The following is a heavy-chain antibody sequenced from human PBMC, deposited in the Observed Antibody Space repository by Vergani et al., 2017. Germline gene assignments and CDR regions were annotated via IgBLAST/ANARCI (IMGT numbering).Heavy chain of an antibody. J-gene: IGHJ5*02. V-gene: IGHV4-34*01. CDR3: ARVDYYDSSGPNWFDP. D-gene: IGHD3-22*01. Sequence: QAQLQQWGAGLLKPSETLSLTCAVYGGSFSGYYWSWIRQPPGKGLEWIGEINHSGSTNYNPSLKSRVTISVDTSKNQFSLKLSSVTAADTAVYYCARVDYYDSSGPNWFDPWGQGTLVTVSS. CDR1: GGSFSGYY. CDR2: INHSGST.